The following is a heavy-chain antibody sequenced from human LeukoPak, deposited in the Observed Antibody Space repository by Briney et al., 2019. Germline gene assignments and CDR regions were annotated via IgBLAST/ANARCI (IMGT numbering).Heavy chain of an antibody. CDR2: IYYSGST. D-gene: IGHD3-22*01. J-gene: IGHJ4*02. CDR3: ASRYYYDSSGYFVH. Sequence: SETLSLTCTVSLNSIKSSSYYWGWIRQFPGKGLEWIGYIYYSGSTYYSSSPKSRVTISVDTSKNQFSLNLKSVTAADTAVYYCASRYYYDSSGYFVHWGQGTLVTVSS. CDR1: LNSIKSSSYY. V-gene: IGHV4-39*01.